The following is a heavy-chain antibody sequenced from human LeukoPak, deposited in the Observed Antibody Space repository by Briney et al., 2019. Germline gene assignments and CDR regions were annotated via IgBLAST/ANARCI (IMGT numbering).Heavy chain of an antibody. CDR1: GYTFTDYY. CDR3: ARDHEWLVDAFDI. V-gene: IGHV1-2*02. Sequence: GASVKVSCKASGYTFTDYYIHWVRQAPGQGLEWMGWINPDSGGTNYAQKFQGRVTMTRDTSIGTAYMELSRLRSDDTAVYYCARDHEWLVDAFDIWGQGTMVTVSS. D-gene: IGHD6-19*01. CDR2: INPDSGGT. J-gene: IGHJ3*02.